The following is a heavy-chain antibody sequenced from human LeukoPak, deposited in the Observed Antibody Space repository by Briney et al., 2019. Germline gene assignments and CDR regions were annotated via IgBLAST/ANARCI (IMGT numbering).Heavy chain of an antibody. CDR3: ARGLYGP. V-gene: IGHV4-34*01. J-gene: IGHJ5*02. CDR2: INHSGST. D-gene: IGHD4-17*01. CDR1: GGSFSGYY. Sequence: SETLSLTCAVYGGSFSGYYWSWIRQPPGKGLEWIGEINHSGSTNYDPSLKSRVTVSVDTSKNQFSLKLSSVTAADTAVYYCARGLYGPWGQGTLVTVSS.